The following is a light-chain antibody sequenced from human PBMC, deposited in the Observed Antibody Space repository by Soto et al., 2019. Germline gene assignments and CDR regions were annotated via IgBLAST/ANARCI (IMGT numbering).Light chain of an antibody. J-gene: IGLJ1*01. CDR3: SSYTSSSTFYV. CDR1: SSDVGGYNY. CDR2: DVS. Sequence: QSALTQPASVSGSPGQSITISCTGTSSDVGGYNYVSWYQQHPGKAPTLMIYDVSNRPSGVSIRFSGSKSGNTASLTISGLQAEDEADYYCSSYTSSSTFYVFGTGTKLTVL. V-gene: IGLV2-14*01.